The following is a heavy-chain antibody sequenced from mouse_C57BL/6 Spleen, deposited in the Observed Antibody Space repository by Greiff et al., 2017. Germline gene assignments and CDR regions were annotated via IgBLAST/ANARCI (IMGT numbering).Heavy chain of an antibody. CDR3: ARMDYDYDGFAY. V-gene: IGHV5-17*01. D-gene: IGHD2-4*01. Sequence: EVKLVESGGGLVKPGGSLKLSCAASGFTFSDYGMHWVRQAPEKGLEWVAYISSGSSTIYYAETVKGRFTISRDNAKNTLFLQMTSLRSDDTAMYYCARMDYDYDGFAYWGQGTLVTVSA. CDR1: GFTFSDYG. J-gene: IGHJ3*01. CDR2: ISSGSSTI.